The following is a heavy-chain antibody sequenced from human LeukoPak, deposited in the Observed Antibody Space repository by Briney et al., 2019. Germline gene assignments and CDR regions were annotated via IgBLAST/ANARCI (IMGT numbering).Heavy chain of an antibody. V-gene: IGHV5-51*01. Sequence: GESLKISCKGSGYSFSTYWIAWVRQMPGKGLEWMGVIYPGDSDTRYNPSFQGQVTISADKSISTAYLQWNSLKASDTAMYYCARRGSALGWFDPWGQGTLVIVSS. CDR1: GYSFSTYW. CDR2: IYPGDSDT. CDR3: ARRGSALGWFDP. D-gene: IGHD3-16*01. J-gene: IGHJ5*02.